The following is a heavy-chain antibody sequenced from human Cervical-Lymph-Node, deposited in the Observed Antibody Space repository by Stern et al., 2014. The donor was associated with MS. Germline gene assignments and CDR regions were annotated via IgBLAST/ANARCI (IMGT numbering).Heavy chain of an antibody. CDR1: GGTFNVYA. CDR3: ARDGRHTYTYALDV. Sequence: VQLVESGAEVKKPGSSVKISCKASGGTFNVYAINWLRQAPGQGLEWMGGIIAILGKANYAQKFQGRVTITADESTRTTAMQLSSLRSNDTAVYYCARDGRHTYTYALDVWGQGTTVTVSS. V-gene: IGHV1-69*01. D-gene: IGHD2-2*02. J-gene: IGHJ6*02. CDR2: IIAILGKA.